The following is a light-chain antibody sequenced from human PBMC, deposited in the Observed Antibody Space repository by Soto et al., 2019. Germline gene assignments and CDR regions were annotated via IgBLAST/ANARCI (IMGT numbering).Light chain of an antibody. CDR2: VAS. J-gene: IGKJ4*01. CDR1: LGINNY. V-gene: IGKV1-39*01. CDR3: QHSLT. Sequence: DIQMTQSPSSLSASVGDRVTITCRASLGINNYLNWYQQKPGKAPKLLIYVASSLQRGVPSRFSGSGSETDFTLTISSLQPEDFATYYCQHSLTFGGGTKVDIK.